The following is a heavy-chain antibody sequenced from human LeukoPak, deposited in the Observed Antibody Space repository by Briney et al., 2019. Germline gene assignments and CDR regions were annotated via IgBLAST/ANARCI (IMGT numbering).Heavy chain of an antibody. CDR2: ISAYNGDT. CDR3: ARDPSNTSGWKTWFDP. Sequence: ASVKVSCKASGYTFTKYGINWVRQAPGQGLEWVAWISAYNGDTRYAQKFQGRVTLTTDTPTTTAFMELRSLSSDDTAVYYCARDPSNTSGWKTWFDPWGQGTLVTVSS. CDR1: GYTFTKYG. V-gene: IGHV1-18*01. D-gene: IGHD6-19*01. J-gene: IGHJ5*02.